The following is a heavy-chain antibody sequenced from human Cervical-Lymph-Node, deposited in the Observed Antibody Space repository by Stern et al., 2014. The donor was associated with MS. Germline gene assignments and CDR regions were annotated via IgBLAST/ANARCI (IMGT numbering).Heavy chain of an antibody. D-gene: IGHD6-6*01. CDR1: GYIFTDYY. V-gene: IGHV1-2*02. CDR3: TRALRIADRPSPGGHWFDP. Sequence: QVQLVESGAEVEKPGASVKVSCQASGYIFTDYYLHWVRQAPGQGLEWMGRINPKSGGTSYAQSFQGRVTLTRDTSITTAYMDLSRLTSDDTAVYYCTRALRIADRPSPGGHWFDPWGQGTLVIVSS. J-gene: IGHJ5*02. CDR2: INPKSGGT.